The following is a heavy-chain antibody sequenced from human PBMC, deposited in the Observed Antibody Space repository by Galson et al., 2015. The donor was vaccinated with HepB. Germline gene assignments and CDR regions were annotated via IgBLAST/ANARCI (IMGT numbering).Heavy chain of an antibody. CDR1: GFTFSGSA. CDR3: TRGRYDSSGTYFDY. CDR2: IRSKANSYAT. V-gene: IGHV3-73*01. D-gene: IGHD3-22*01. J-gene: IGHJ4*02. Sequence: SLRLSCAASGFTFSGSAMHWVRQASGKGLEWVGRIRSKANSYATAYAASVKGRLTISRDDSKNTAYLQMNSLKIEDTAVYYCTRGRYDSSGTYFDYWGQGTLVTVSS.